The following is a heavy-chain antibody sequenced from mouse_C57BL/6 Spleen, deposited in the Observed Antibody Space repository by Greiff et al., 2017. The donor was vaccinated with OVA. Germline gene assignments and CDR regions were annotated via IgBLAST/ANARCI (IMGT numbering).Heavy chain of an antibody. CDR2: IYPGDGDT. CDR1: GYAFSSYW. Sequence: VQGVESGAELVKPGASVKISCKASGYAFSSYWMNWVKQRPGEGLEWIGQIYPGDGDTNYNGKFKGKATLTADKSSSTAYMQLSSLTSEDSAVYFCAREAGGLRYFDVWGTGTTVTVSS. J-gene: IGHJ1*03. D-gene: IGHD3-2*02. CDR3: AREAGGLRYFDV. V-gene: IGHV1-80*01.